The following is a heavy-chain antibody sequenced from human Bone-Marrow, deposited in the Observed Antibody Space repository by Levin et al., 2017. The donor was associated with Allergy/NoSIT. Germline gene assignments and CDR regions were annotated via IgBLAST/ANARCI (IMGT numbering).Heavy chain of an antibody. Sequence: GESLKISCAASGFIFSSYSMKWVRQAPGKGLEWVSYITTSGSTGYYADSVKGRFTISRDNAKNSLYLQMSSLRAEDTAVYYCVREWFGETHWGQGTLVTVSS. CDR2: ITTSGSTG. J-gene: IGHJ4*02. CDR1: GFIFSSYS. CDR3: VREWFGETH. V-gene: IGHV3-48*01. D-gene: IGHD3-10*01.